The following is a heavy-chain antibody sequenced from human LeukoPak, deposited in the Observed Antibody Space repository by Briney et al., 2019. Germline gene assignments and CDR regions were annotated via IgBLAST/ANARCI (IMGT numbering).Heavy chain of an antibody. Sequence: SETLSLTCAVSGYSINSAYYWGWIRQPPGKGLEWIGSMYHSGSTWYSPSLKSRISISIDTSKSQFSLQLRSVTAADTAIYYCARQGYHWNDNNLYYFDYWGQGTLVTVSS. CDR2: MYHSGST. J-gene: IGHJ4*02. CDR1: GYSINSAYY. CDR3: ARQGYHWNDNNLYYFDY. V-gene: IGHV4-38-2*01. D-gene: IGHD1-20*01.